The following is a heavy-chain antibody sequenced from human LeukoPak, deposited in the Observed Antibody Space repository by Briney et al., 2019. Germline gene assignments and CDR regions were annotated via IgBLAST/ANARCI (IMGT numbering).Heavy chain of an antibody. D-gene: IGHD5-12*01. CDR3: ASTKWPAYFDH. CDR1: GFSVSNNY. J-gene: IGHJ4*02. V-gene: IGHV3-53*01. Sequence: PGGSLRLSCAASGFSVSNNYMSWVSQPPGKGLEWVSVIYSGGSTYYADSVKGRFTISRDNSNNTLHFQMNSLRVEDTAVYYCASTKWPAYFDHWGQGTLVTVSS. CDR2: IYSGGST.